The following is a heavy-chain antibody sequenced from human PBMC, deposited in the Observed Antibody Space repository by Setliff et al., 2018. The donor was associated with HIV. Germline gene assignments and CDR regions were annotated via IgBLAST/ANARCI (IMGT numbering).Heavy chain of an antibody. J-gene: IGHJ6*03. Sequence: PGGSLRLSCAASGFTFSSYSMNWVRQAPGKGLEWVSSISSNGRTMYDAGSLKGRFSISRDNGKNSLYLQMYSLRAEDTAVYYCARVTSSGVHRRGYYYYYMDVWGKGTTVTVSS. D-gene: IGHD6-19*01. CDR1: GFTFSSYS. CDR2: ISSNGRTM. V-gene: IGHV3-21*01. CDR3: ARVTSSGVHRRGYYYYYMDV.